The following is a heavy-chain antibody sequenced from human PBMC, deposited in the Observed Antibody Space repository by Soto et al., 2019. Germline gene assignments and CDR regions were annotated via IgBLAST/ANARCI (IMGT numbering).Heavy chain of an antibody. J-gene: IGHJ6*02. V-gene: IGHV1-69*04. Sequence: SVKVSCKASGGTFSSYTISWVRQAPGQGLEWMGKIIPILGIANYAQKFQGRVTITADKSTSTAYMELSSLRSEDTAVYYCAREDCSGGSCYSADYYYGMDVWGQGTTVTVS. CDR1: GGTFSSYT. D-gene: IGHD2-15*01. CDR2: IIPILGIA. CDR3: AREDCSGGSCYSADYYYGMDV.